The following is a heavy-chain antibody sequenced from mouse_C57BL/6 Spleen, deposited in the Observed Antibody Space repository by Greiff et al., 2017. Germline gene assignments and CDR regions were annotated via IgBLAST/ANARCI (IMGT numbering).Heavy chain of an antibody. J-gene: IGHJ1*03. CDR1: GFAFSSYW. CDR3: SRSDGYFDV. D-gene: IGHD1-1*01. V-gene: IGHV1-82*01. Sequence: QVQLKESGPELVKPGASVKISCKASGFAFSSYWMNWVKQRPGKGLEWIGRIYPGDGDTNYNGKFKGKATLTADKSSSTAYLHLSSLTSEDSADYYCSRSDGYFDVWGTGTTVTVSS. CDR2: IYPGDGDT.